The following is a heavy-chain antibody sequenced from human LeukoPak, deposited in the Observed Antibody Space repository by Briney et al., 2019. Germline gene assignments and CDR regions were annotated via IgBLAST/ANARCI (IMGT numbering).Heavy chain of an antibody. V-gene: IGHV3-23*01. Sequence: GGSLRLSCAASGFTFSSYAMSWVRQAQGKGLEWVSAISGSGGSTYYADSVKGRFTISRDNSKNTLYLQMNSLRPEDTAVYYCAKEWGFIVGATALDYWGQGTLVTVSS. J-gene: IGHJ4*02. D-gene: IGHD1-26*01. CDR2: ISGSGGST. CDR1: GFTFSSYA. CDR3: AKEWGFIVGATALDY.